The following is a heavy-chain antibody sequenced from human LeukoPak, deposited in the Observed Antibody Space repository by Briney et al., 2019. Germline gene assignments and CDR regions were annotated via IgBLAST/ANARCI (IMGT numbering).Heavy chain of an antibody. CDR1: GFTFDDYA. CDR3: AKGYDSSGSDY. J-gene: IGHJ4*02. CDR2: ISWNSGSI. Sequence: GGSLRLSCAASGFTFDDYAMHWVRQAPGKGLEWVSGISWNSGSIGYADSVKGRFTISRDNAKNSLYLQMNSLRAEDTALYYCAKGYDSSGSDYWGQGTLVTVSS. D-gene: IGHD3-22*01. V-gene: IGHV3-9*01.